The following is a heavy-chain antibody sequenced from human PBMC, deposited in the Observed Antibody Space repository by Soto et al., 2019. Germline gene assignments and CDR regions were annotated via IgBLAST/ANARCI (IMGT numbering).Heavy chain of an antibody. CDR1: GGSISSGGYY. J-gene: IGHJ4*02. V-gene: IGHV4-31*03. D-gene: IGHD3-22*01. Sequence: SETLSLTCTVSGGSISSGGYYWSWIRQHPGKGLEWIGYIYYSGSTYYNPSLKSRVTISVDTSKNQFSLKLSSVTAADTAVYYCARVLNSSGYYYFDYWGQGTLVTVSS. CDR2: IYYSGST. CDR3: ARVLNSSGYYYFDY.